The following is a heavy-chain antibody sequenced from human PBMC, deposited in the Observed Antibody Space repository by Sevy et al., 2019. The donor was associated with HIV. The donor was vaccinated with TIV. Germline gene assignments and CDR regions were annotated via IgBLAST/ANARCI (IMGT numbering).Heavy chain of an antibody. D-gene: IGHD1-26*01. Sequence: TLSHSCTVSGDSIRSYYWSWIRQPPGKGLEWIGYIYYSGSTNYNPSLKSRVTISVDMSKNHFSLKLSSVTAADTAVYYCAREGSGSYGNWFDPWGQGTLVTVSS. J-gene: IGHJ5*02. CDR2: IYYSGST. CDR3: AREGSGSYGNWFDP. V-gene: IGHV4-59*01. CDR1: GDSIRSYY.